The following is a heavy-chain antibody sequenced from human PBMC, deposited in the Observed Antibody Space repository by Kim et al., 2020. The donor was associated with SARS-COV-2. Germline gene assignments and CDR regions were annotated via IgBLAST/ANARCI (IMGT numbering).Heavy chain of an antibody. J-gene: IGHJ6*02. V-gene: IGHV1-3*01. CDR3: ARSVPHTTRNWNYGAYYYYGMDV. D-gene: IGHD1-7*01. Sequence: ASVKVSCKASGYTFTSYAMHWVRQAPGQRLEWMGWINAGNGNTKYSQKFQGRVTITRDTSASTAYMELSSLRSEDTAVYYCARSVPHTTRNWNYGAYYYYGMDVWGQGTTVTVSS. CDR2: INAGNGNT. CDR1: GYTFTSYA.